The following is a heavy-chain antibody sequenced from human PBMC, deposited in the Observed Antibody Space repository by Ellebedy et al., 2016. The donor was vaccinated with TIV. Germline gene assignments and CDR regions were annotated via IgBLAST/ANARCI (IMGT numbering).Heavy chain of an antibody. CDR1: GFTFSSYW. V-gene: IGHV3-7*01. Sequence: GESLKISCAASGFTFSSYWMSWVRQAPGKGLEWVANIKQDGSEKYYVDSVRGRFTISRDNAKNSLYLQMNSLRAEDTAVYYCSRGGGCGGGTCYYPDFWGQGTLVTVSS. CDR2: IKQDGSEK. J-gene: IGHJ4*02. CDR3: SRGGGCGGGTCYYPDF. D-gene: IGHD2-15*01.